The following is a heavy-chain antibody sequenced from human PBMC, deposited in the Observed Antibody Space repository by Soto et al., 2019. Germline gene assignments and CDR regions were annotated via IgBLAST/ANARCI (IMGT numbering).Heavy chain of an antibody. J-gene: IGHJ6*02. CDR3: AKASIAAAGYPDYYYGMDV. CDR2: ISGSGGST. Sequence: GGSLRLSCAASGFTFSSYAMSWVRQAPGKGLEWVSAISGSGGSTYYADSVKGRFTISRDNSKNTLYLQMNSLRAADTAVYYCAKASIAAAGYPDYYYGMDVWGQGTTVTVSS. D-gene: IGHD6-13*01. CDR1: GFTFSSYA. V-gene: IGHV3-23*01.